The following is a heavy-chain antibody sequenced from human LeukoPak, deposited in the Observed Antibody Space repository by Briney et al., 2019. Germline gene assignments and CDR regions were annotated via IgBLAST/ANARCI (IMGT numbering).Heavy chain of an antibody. CDR2: IYYSGST. V-gene: IGHV4-39*01. J-gene: IGHJ4*02. D-gene: IGHD3-22*01. CDR1: GGSISSSSYY. Sequence: SETLSLTCTVSGGSISSSSYYWGWIRQPPGKGLEWIGSIYYSGSTYYNPSLKSRVTVSVDTSKKQFSLKLSSVTAADTAVYYCARRGEGTSMSRFDYWGQGTLVTVSS. CDR3: ARRGEGTSMSRFDY.